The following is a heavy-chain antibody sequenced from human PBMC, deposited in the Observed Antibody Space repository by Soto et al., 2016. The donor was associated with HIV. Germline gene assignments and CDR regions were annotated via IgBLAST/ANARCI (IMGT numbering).Heavy chain of an antibody. D-gene: IGHD2-2*01. J-gene: IGHJ6*02. Sequence: QVQLAQSGAEVKKPGSSVKVSCKASGGTFSSYAISWVRQAPGQGLEWMGGIIPIFGTANYAQKFQGRVTITADESTSTAYMELSSLRSEDTAVYYCARGDAPTYCSSTSCYRRGMDVWGQGTTVTVSS. CDR1: GGTFSSYA. CDR3: ARGDAPTYCSSTSCYRRGMDV. CDR2: IIPIFGTA. V-gene: IGHV1-69*13.